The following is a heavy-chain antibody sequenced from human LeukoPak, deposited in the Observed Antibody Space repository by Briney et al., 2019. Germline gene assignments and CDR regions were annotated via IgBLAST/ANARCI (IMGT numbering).Heavy chain of an antibody. Sequence: SETLSLTCTVSGYSISSGYYWGWIRQPPGKGLDWIGSIYHSGSTYYNPSLKSRVTISVDTSKNQFSLKLSSVTAADTAVYYCAGSYDSSGYTDSWGQGTLVTVSS. V-gene: IGHV4-38-2*02. CDR2: IYHSGST. D-gene: IGHD3-22*01. CDR1: GYSISSGYY. CDR3: AGSYDSSGYTDS. J-gene: IGHJ4*02.